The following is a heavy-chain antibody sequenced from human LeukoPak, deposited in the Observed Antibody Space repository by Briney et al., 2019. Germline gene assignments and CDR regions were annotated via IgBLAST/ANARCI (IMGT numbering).Heavy chain of an antibody. D-gene: IGHD5-12*01. CDR3: ASMSGYDYFDY. V-gene: IGHV4-34*01. Sequence: SETLSLTCAVYGGSFSGYYWSWIRQPPGKGLEWIGEINHSGSTNYNPSLKSRVTISVDTSKNQFSLKLSSVTAADTAVYYCASMSGYDYFDYWGQGTLVTVSS. J-gene: IGHJ4*02. CDR1: GGSFSGYY. CDR2: INHSGST.